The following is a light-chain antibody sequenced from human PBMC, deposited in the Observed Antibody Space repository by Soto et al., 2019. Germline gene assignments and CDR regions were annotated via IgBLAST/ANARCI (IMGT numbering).Light chain of an antibody. V-gene: IGLV2-14*03. Sequence: QSALTQPASVSGSPGQSITISCTGTSSDVGGYIYVSWYQHHPGKAPKLMIYDVSNRPSGVSNRFSGSKSGNTASLTISGLQAEDEADYYCSSFTDSSTRYVFGTGTKLNVL. CDR2: DVS. CDR1: SSDVGGYIY. CDR3: SSFTDSSTRYV. J-gene: IGLJ1*01.